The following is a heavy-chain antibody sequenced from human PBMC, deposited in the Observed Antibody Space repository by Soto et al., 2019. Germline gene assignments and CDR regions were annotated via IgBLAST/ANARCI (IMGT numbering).Heavy chain of an antibody. CDR2: ISWNSRSI. Sequence: EVQLVESGGGLVQPGRSLRLSCAASGFTFDDYAMHWVRQAPGKGLEWVSGISWNSRSIGYADSVKGRFTISRDNAKNSLYQQMNSLRAEDTALYYCAKDGLTQDTAMVVPFDYWGQGTLVTVSS. J-gene: IGHJ4*02. CDR1: GFTFDDYA. D-gene: IGHD5-18*01. CDR3: AKDGLTQDTAMVVPFDY. V-gene: IGHV3-9*01.